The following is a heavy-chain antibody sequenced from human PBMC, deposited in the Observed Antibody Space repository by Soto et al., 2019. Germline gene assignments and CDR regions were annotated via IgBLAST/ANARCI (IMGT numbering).Heavy chain of an antibody. Sequence: PGGSLRRSCIGSGFTFGDHAMSWFRQAPGKGLEWVGFIRSKAYGGTTEYAASVKGRFTISRDDSNSIAYLQMNSLKTEDTAVYYCQYQLLTYYYGMDVWGQGTTVTVSS. CDR1: GFTFGDHA. J-gene: IGHJ6*02. CDR2: IRSKAYGGTT. D-gene: IGHD2-2*01. V-gene: IGHV3-49*03. CDR3: QYQLLTYYYGMDV.